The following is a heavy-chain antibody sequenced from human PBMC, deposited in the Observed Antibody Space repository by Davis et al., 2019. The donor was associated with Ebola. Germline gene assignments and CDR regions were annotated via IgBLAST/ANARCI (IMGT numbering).Heavy chain of an antibody. D-gene: IGHD1/OR15-1a*01. CDR3: ARGDKIGTAYNFGMDV. CDR2: IHYYGST. Sequence: SETLSLTCTVSGGSISSYYWSWIRQPPGKGLEWIGHIHYYGSTSYNPSLESRVSVSVDTSKNQFSLKLTSVTAADTAVYYCARGDKIGTAYNFGMDVWGQGMTVTVSS. CDR1: GGSISSYY. J-gene: IGHJ6*02. V-gene: IGHV4-59*01.